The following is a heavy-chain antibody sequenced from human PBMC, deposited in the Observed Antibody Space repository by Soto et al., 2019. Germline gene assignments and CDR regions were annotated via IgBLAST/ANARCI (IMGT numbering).Heavy chain of an antibody. CDR1: GFTFSSYA. CDR2: ISYDGSNK. CDR3: ARVYCSSTSRYYYYYGMDV. V-gene: IGHV3-30*14. D-gene: IGHD2-2*01. J-gene: IGHJ6*02. Sequence: QVQLVESGGGVVQPGRSLRLSCAASGFTFSSYAMHWVRQAPGKGLEWVAVISYDGSNKYYADSVKGRFTISRDNSKNPLYLQMNSLRAEDTAVYYCARVYCSSTSRYYYYYGMDVWGQGTTVTVSS.